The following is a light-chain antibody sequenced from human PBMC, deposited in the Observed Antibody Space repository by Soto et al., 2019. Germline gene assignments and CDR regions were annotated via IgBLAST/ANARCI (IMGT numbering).Light chain of an antibody. V-gene: IGLV1-47*01. Sequence: QSALTQPPSASGTPGQRVTISCSGSSSNIGSNYVYWYQQLPGTAPKLLIYRNNQRPSGVPDRFSGSKSGTSASLAISGLRSEDEADYYCAAWDDSLEGVFGGGTKVTVL. CDR2: RNN. CDR1: SSNIGSNY. J-gene: IGLJ3*02. CDR3: AAWDDSLEGV.